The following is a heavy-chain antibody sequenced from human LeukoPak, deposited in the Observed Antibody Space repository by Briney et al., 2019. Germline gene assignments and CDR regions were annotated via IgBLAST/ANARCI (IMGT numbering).Heavy chain of an antibody. CDR1: GFTFSSYS. D-gene: IGHD3-10*01. J-gene: IGHJ6*03. CDR3: ASGVDVRGVYYYMDV. V-gene: IGHV3-53*01. Sequence: GGSLRLSCAASGFTFSSYSMNWVRQAPGKGLEWVSVIYSGGSTYYADSVKGRFTISRDNSKNTLYLQMNSLRAEDTAVYYCASGVDVRGVYYYMDVWGKGTTVTVSS. CDR2: IYSGGST.